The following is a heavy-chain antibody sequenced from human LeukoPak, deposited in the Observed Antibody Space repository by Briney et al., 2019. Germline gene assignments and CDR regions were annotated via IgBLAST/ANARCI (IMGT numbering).Heavy chain of an antibody. CDR2: IYYGGST. Sequence: SETLSLTCTVSGGSISSGDYYWSWIRQPPGKGLEWIGYIYYGGSTYYNPSLKSRVTISVDTSKNQFSLKLSSVTAADTAVYYCARQLPPELLWFGPPDYWGQGTLVTVSS. CDR1: GGSISSGDYY. D-gene: IGHD3-10*01. CDR3: ARQLPPELLWFGPPDY. J-gene: IGHJ4*02. V-gene: IGHV4-30-4*01.